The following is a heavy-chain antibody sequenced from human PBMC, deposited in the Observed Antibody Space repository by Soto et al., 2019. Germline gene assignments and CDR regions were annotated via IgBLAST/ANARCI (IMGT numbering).Heavy chain of an antibody. CDR2: IKSKNDGGTT. V-gene: IGHV3-15*01. Sequence: GGSLRLSCAASGFTLSNYWMTWVRQAPGKGLEWVGRIKSKNDGGTTDYAALVKGRFTISRGDSKNTLYLQMNSLKTVDTAVYYCTTDGLRVLEWSDPGGMDVWGQGTTVAVAS. J-gene: IGHJ6*02. D-gene: IGHD3-3*01. CDR1: GFTLSNYW. CDR3: TTDGLRVLEWSDPGGMDV.